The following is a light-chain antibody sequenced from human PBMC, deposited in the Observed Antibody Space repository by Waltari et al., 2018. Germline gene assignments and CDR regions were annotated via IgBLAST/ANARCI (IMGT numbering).Light chain of an antibody. CDR2: GAS. Sequence: EIVMTQSPATLSVSQGERATLSCRASQSVSSNLAWYQQKPSQAPRLLIYGASTRATGIPARFSGSGSGTEFTLTISSLQSEDFAVYYCQQYNNWPYTFGQGTKLEIK. J-gene: IGKJ2*01. V-gene: IGKV3-15*01. CDR1: QSVSSN. CDR3: QQYNNWPYT.